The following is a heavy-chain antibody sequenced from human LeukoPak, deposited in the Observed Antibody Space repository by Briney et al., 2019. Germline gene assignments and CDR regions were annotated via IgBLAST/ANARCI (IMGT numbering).Heavy chain of an antibody. CDR3: ARGRKRAARAYYFDY. V-gene: IGHV4-34*01. CDR2: INHSGST. J-gene: IGHJ4*02. D-gene: IGHD6-6*01. CDR1: GGSFSGYY. Sequence: SETLSLTCAVYGGSFSGYYWSWIRQPPGKGLEWIGEINHSGSTNHNPSLKSRVTISVDTSKNQFSLKLSSVTAADTAVYYCARGRKRAARAYYFDYWGQGTLVTVSS.